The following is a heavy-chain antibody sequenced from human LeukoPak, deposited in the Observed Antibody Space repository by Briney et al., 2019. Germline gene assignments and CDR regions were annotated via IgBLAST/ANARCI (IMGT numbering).Heavy chain of an antibody. CDR1: GGSVSSGSYY. CDR3: ARGYFWSGYYTGTDY. Sequence: SETLSLTCTVSGGSVSSGSYYWGWLRQPPGKGLEWIGYIYYSGSTNYNPSLKSRVTISVDTSKNQFSLKLSSVTAADTAVYYCARGYFWSGYYTGTDYWGQGTLVTVSS. V-gene: IGHV4-61*01. CDR2: IYYSGST. J-gene: IGHJ4*02. D-gene: IGHD3-3*01.